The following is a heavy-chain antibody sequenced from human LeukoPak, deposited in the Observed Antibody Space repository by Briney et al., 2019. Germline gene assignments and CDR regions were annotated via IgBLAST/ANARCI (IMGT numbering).Heavy chain of an antibody. CDR3: ARDYCGSTTCYGPDS. CDR2: ISGSGNTI. V-gene: IGHV3-48*03. J-gene: IGHJ4*02. Sequence: PGGSLRLSCVVSGFSFSNYGVHWVRQAPGKGLEWVSYISGSGNTIYYSDSVKGRFTISRDNAKNSLYLQMNSLRAEDTAVYYCARDYCGSTTCYGPDSWGQGTLVTVSS. D-gene: IGHD2-2*01. CDR1: GFSFSNYG.